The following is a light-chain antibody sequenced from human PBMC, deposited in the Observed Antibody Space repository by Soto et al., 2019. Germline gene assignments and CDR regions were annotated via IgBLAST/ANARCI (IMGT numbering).Light chain of an antibody. J-gene: IGKJ4*01. CDR2: GAS. Sequence: EIVMTQSPATLSVSPGERATLSCRASHSVSSNLAWYQQKPGQAPRLLIYGASTRATGIPARFSGSGSGTEFTLTISSLQSEDFAVYYCQQYNNWPRATFGGGTKVDIK. CDR3: QQYNNWPRAT. CDR1: HSVSSN. V-gene: IGKV3-15*01.